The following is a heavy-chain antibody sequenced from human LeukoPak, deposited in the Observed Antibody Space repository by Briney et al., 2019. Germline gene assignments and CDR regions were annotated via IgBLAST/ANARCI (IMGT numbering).Heavy chain of an antibody. CDR3: ARLTNLYPGSYWH. Sequence: GESLKISCKGSGDSFTTYWIAWVRQMPGKCLEWMGIIYPGDSDTKYSPSFQGQVTISADKSINTAYLQWNSLKASDTAMYYCARLTNLYPGSYWHWGQGTLVTVSS. CDR2: IYPGDSDT. J-gene: IGHJ4*02. V-gene: IGHV5-51*01. D-gene: IGHD1-26*01. CDR1: GDSFTTYW.